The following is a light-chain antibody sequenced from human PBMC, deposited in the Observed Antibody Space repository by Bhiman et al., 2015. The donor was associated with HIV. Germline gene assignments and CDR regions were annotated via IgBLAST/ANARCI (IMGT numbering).Light chain of an antibody. CDR3: DSRDTSTNHPVV. Sequence: SSELTQDPAVSVALGQTVRITCQGDGLRAFYAAWYQQKPGQAPVLVMYGDNIRPSGIPDRFSGSHSITTASLTITGAQAEDEADYYCDSRDTSTNHPVVFGGGTKLTVL. V-gene: IGLV3-19*01. J-gene: IGLJ2*01. CDR2: GDN. CDR1: GLRAFY.